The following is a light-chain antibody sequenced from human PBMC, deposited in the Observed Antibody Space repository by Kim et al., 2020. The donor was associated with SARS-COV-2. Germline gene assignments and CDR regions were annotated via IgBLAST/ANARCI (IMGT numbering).Light chain of an antibody. V-gene: IGKV3-15*01. J-gene: IGKJ1*01. Sequence: SLGERATLSCRASQSVRDNVAWYQQKPGQAPRHLIYGASTRATGIPARFSGSGAGTESTLPISSLQSEDSAVYYCQQYDVWPPWTFGQGTKVEIK. CDR2: GAS. CDR3: QQYDVWPPWT. CDR1: QSVRDN.